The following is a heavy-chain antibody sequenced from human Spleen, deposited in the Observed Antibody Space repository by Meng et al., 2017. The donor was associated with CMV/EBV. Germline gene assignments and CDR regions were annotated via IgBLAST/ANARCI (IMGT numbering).Heavy chain of an antibody. CDR1: GFTYDSYA. CDR3: TRGYSSSWCDS. V-gene: IGHV3-23*01. CDR2: VSGSGGGT. D-gene: IGHD6-13*01. J-gene: IGHJ5*01. Sequence: GESLKISCAASGFTYDSYAMNWIRQAPGKGLEWVSAVSGSGGGTYYADSVKGRFTISRDNAKNSLYLQMSRLRAEDTAVYYCTRGYSSSWCDSWGQGTLVTVSS.